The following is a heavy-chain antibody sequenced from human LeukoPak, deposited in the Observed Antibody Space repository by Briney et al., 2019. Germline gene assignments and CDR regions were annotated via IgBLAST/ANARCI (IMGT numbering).Heavy chain of an antibody. CDR2: ISSSSSTI. CDR1: GFTFSSYS. J-gene: IGHJ4*02. V-gene: IGHV3-48*01. CDR3: ARGSYYDILAGYPPFHFDY. D-gene: IGHD3-9*01. Sequence: GGSLRLSCAASGFTFSSYSMNWVRQAPGKGLEWVSYISSSSSTIYYADSVKGRFTISRDNAKNSLYLQMNSLRAEDTAVYYCARGSYYDILAGYPPFHFDYWGQGTLVTVSS.